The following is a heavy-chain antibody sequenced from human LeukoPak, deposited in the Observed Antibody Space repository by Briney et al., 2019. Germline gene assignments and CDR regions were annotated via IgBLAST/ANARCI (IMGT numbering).Heavy chain of an antibody. CDR1: GYTFTGYY. CDR3: ARVWEVYIPIGSWFDP. V-gene: IGHV1-2*02. CDR2: INPNSGGT. Sequence: ASVKVSCKASGYTFTGYYMYWVRQAPGQGLEWMGWINPNSGGTNYAQKLQGRVTMTRDTSISTVYLQLNSLRSDDTAVYYCARVWEVYIPIGSWFDPWGQGTLVTVSS. D-gene: IGHD3-10*01. J-gene: IGHJ5*02.